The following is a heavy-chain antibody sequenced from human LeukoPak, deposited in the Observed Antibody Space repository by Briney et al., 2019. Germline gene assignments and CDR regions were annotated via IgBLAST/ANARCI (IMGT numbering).Heavy chain of an antibody. D-gene: IGHD6-19*01. CDR3: ARGAYSSGSYYFDH. CDR1: GGTFSSYV. Sequence: SVKVSCKASGGTFSSYVITWVRQAPGLGLEWMGGIIPMFGTADYAQKFQGRVTITADESTSTAYMQLSSLRSEDTAVYYCARGAYSSGSYYFDHWGQGTLVTVSS. V-gene: IGHV1-69*13. CDR2: IIPMFGTA. J-gene: IGHJ4*02.